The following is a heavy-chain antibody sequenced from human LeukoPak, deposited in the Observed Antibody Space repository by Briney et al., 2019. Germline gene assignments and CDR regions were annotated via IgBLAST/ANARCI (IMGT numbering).Heavy chain of an antibody. CDR1: GYSFTGYY. Sequence: ASVKVSCKASGYSFTGYYMHWVRQAPGQGLEWMGWINPNGGGTKYAQKFQGRVTMTRDTSISTVYMELTRLRFDDTAVYYCAREHSGCDTTAWGQGTLVTVSS. CDR2: INPNGGGT. D-gene: IGHD4-17*01. CDR3: AREHSGCDTTA. V-gene: IGHV1-2*02. J-gene: IGHJ5*02.